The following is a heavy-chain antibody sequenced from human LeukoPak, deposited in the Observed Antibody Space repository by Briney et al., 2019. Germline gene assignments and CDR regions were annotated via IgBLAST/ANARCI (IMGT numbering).Heavy chain of an antibody. CDR3: ARVVTGSSHFDP. CDR1: GGSISSSSYY. D-gene: IGHD4-23*01. Sequence: PSETLSLTCTVSGGSISSSSYYWGWIRQPPGKGLEWIGYIYYSGSTNYNPSLKSRVTISVDTSKNQFSLKLSSVTAADTAVYYCARVVTGSSHFDPWGQGTLVTVSS. CDR2: IYYSGST. J-gene: IGHJ5*02. V-gene: IGHV4-61*05.